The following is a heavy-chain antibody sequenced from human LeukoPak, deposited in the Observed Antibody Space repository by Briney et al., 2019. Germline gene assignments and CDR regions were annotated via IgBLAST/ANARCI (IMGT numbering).Heavy chain of an antibody. V-gene: IGHV3-21*01. D-gene: IGHD6-19*01. J-gene: IGHJ4*02. CDR2: ISSSSYI. CDR1: GVMFSSYW. CDR3: ALGGISGSYYFDY. Sequence: GGSLRLSCAASGVMFSSYWMSWVRHAPGKGLEWVSSISSSSYIYYADSVKGRFTISRGNSKSTLFLQMNSLRTEDTAVYYCALGGISGSYYFDYWGQGTLVTVSS.